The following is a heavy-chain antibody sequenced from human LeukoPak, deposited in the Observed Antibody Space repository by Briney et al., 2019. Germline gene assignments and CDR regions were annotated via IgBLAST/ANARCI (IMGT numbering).Heavy chain of an antibody. J-gene: IGHJ4*02. CDR2: IYYSGST. CDR1: GGSITGYY. CDR3: ARDSGYYDSSGSYDY. D-gene: IGHD3-22*01. V-gene: IGHV4-59*01. Sequence: SETLSLTCSVSGGSITGYYWSWIRQPPGKGLEWIGYIYYSGSTNYNPSLKSRVTISVDTSKNQFSLKLSSVTAADTAVYYCARDSGYYDSSGSYDYWGQGTLVTVSS.